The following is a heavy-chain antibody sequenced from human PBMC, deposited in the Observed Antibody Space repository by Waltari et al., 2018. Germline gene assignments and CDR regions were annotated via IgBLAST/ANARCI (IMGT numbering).Heavy chain of an antibody. J-gene: IGHJ4*02. D-gene: IGHD6-13*01. CDR1: GGSISSSSYY. CDR3: ARVTQAAAGTCY. V-gene: IGHV4-39*07. Sequence: QLQLQESGPGLVKPSETLSLTCTVSGGSISSSSYYWGWIRQPPGKGLEWIGSIYYSGSTYYNPALKSRVTISVDTSKNQFSLKLSSVTAADTAVYYCARVTQAAAGTCYWGQGTLVTVSS. CDR2: IYYSGST.